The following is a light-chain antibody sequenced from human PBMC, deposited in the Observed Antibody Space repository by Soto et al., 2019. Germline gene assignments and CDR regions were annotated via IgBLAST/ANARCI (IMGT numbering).Light chain of an antibody. Sequence: EIVMTQSPATLSVSRGESATLSCRASQSVSNNLTWYQQKPRQPPRLLIYGASTRATGVPGRFSGSGSGTEFTLTISSLQSEDFAVYYCQQYNDWWKFGQGTKLDIK. CDR2: GAS. CDR3: QQYNDWWK. V-gene: IGKV3-15*01. J-gene: IGKJ1*01. CDR1: QSVSNN.